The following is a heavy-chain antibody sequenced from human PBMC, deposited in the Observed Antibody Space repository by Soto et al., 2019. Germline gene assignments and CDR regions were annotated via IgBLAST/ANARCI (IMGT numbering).Heavy chain of an antibody. V-gene: IGHV2-26*01. D-gene: IGHD5-12*01. CDR1: GFSLRTSGVG. CDR3: ARIERYSTYEYFDF. CDR2: VFSNDAK. J-gene: IGHJ4*02. Sequence: SGPTLVNPTQTLTLTCIFSGFSLRTSGVGVGWIRQPPGKALEWLAHVFSNDAKSYSPSLKGRLTISRDTFRSQVVLTMTNVDPVDTATYFCARIERYSTYEYFDFWGQGTLVTVSS.